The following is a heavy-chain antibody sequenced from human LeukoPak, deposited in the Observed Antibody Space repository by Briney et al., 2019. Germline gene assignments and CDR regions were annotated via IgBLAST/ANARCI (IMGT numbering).Heavy chain of an antibody. J-gene: IGHJ3*02. Sequence: ASVKVSCKASGYSFDRYGISWVRQAPGQGLEWLGWIGAFNGNTNYAQNLQGRVTMTADASTTTAYMELRSLSSDDTAVYYCARDFLSYDGSENHFEDTFDIWGQGTMVTVAS. D-gene: IGHD3-22*01. CDR3: ARDFLSYDGSENHFEDTFDI. V-gene: IGHV1-18*01. CDR2: IGAFNGNT. CDR1: GYSFDRYG.